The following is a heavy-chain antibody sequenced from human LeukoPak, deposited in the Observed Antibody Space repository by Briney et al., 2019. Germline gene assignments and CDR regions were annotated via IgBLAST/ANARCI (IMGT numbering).Heavy chain of an antibody. V-gene: IGHV5-51*01. Sequence: HGESLKISCKGSGYSFTSYWIGWVRQTPGKGLEWMGIIYPGDSDTRYSPSFQGQVTISADKSISTAYLQWSSLKASDTAMYYCARTYYYGSGSDHNWFDPWGQGTLVTVSS. CDR1: GYSFTSYW. CDR3: ARTYYYGSGSDHNWFDP. D-gene: IGHD3-10*01. CDR2: IYPGDSDT. J-gene: IGHJ5*02.